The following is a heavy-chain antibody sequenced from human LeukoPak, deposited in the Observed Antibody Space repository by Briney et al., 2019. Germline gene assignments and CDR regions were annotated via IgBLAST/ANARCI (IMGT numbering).Heavy chain of an antibody. D-gene: IGHD2-8*01. V-gene: IGHV4-4*02. J-gene: IGHJ6*03. Sequence: SETLSLTCAVSGGSISSTNWWSWVRQPPGKGLEWIGEIFHSGGTNYNPSLKSRISLSVDKFQNQFSLKLNSLTAADTAVYYCAANGYYSIDVWGKGTTVTVSS. CDR2: IFHSGGT. CDR3: AANGYYSIDV. CDR1: GGSISSTNW.